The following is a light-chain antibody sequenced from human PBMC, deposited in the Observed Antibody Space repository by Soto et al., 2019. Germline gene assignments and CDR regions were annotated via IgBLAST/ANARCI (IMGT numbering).Light chain of an antibody. V-gene: IGKV1-39*01. CDR3: QQSYSTLIT. J-gene: IGKJ5*01. CDR2: AAS. CDR1: QSISSH. Sequence: DIQMTQSPSSLSASVGDRVTITCRASQSISSHLNWYQQKPGKAPKLLIYAASSLQSGVPSRFSGSGSGTDFTLTISSLQPEDFATYYCQQSYSTLITFGQGTRLEI.